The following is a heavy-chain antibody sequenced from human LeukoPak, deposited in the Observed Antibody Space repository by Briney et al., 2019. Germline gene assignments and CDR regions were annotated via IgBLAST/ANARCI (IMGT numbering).Heavy chain of an antibody. V-gene: IGHV4-34*01. CDR1: GGSFSGYY. CDR2: INHSGST. D-gene: IGHD4-17*01. Sequence: SETLSLTCAVYGGSFSGYYWSWIRQPPGKGLEWIGEINHSGSTNYNPSLKSQVTISVDTSKNQFSLKLSSVTAADTAVYYCARLSYGDYAGYWGQGTLVTVSS. J-gene: IGHJ4*02. CDR3: ARLSYGDYAGY.